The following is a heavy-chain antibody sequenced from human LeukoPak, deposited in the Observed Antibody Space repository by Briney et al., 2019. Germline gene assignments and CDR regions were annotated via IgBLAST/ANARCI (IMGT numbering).Heavy chain of an antibody. J-gene: IGHJ4*02. V-gene: IGHV3-23*01. CDR1: GFTFSSYA. Sequence: GGSLRLSCAASGFTFSSYAMSWVRQAPGKGLEWVSAISGSGGSTYYADSVKGRFTISRDNYKNTPYLQMNSLRAEDTAVYYCAKVPLRYDYVWGSYRYIQPGFDYWGQGTLVTVSS. D-gene: IGHD3-16*02. CDR2: ISGSGGST. CDR3: AKVPLRYDYVWGSYRYIQPGFDY.